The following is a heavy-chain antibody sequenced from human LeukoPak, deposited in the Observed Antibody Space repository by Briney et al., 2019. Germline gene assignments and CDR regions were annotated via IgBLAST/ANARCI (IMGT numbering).Heavy chain of an antibody. J-gene: IGHJ4*02. CDR1: GFTFSTYE. Sequence: GGSLRLSCAASGFTFSTYEMNWVRQAPGKGLEWVSFISSSGSTIYYADSLKGRFTISRDNAKNSLYLQMNSLRAEDTAVYYCAKDPGWLPTTLDYWGQGTLVTVSS. V-gene: IGHV3-48*03. CDR2: ISSSGSTI. D-gene: IGHD1/OR15-1a*01. CDR3: AKDPGWLPTTLDY.